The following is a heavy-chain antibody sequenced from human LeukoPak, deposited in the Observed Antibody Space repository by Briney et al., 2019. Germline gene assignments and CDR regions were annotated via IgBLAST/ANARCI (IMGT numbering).Heavy chain of an antibody. CDR3: AKGYCSTTGCSAGY. Sequence: PGGSLRLSCAASGFTFSSYGMSWVRQAPGKGLEWVSAISGSGGTTYYADSVKGRFTISRDNSRNTLYVQMNSLRAEDTAVYYCAKGYCSTTGCSAGYWGQGTLVTDSS. CDR1: GFTFSSYG. J-gene: IGHJ4*02. V-gene: IGHV3-23*01. D-gene: IGHD2-2*01. CDR2: ISGSGGTT.